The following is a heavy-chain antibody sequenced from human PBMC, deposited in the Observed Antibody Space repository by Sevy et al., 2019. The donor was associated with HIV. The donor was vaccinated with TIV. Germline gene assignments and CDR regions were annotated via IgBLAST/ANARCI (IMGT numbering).Heavy chain of an antibody. J-gene: IGHJ5*02. D-gene: IGHD3-3*01. CDR1: GFIFSDFY. CDR3: ARDQVARITIFGVVHWFDP. CDR2: IKQDGSEK. V-gene: IGHV3-7*01. Sequence: GGSLRLSCAASGFIFSDFYMSWVRQAPGKGLEWVANIKQDGSEKYYVDSVKGRFTISRDNAKNSLYLQMNSLRAEDTAVYYCARDQVARITIFGVVHWFDPWGQGTLVTVSS.